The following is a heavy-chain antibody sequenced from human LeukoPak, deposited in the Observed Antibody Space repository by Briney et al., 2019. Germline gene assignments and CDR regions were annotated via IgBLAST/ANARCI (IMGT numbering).Heavy chain of an antibody. Sequence: GRSLRLSCAASGFTFDDYAMHWVRQAPGKGLEWVSAISGSGGSTYYADSVKGRFTISRDNSKNTLYLQMNSLRAEDAAVYYCAKGPYYDSSGYFDYWGQGTLVTVSS. D-gene: IGHD3-22*01. CDR2: ISGSGGST. CDR1: GFTFDDYA. J-gene: IGHJ4*02. CDR3: AKGPYYDSSGYFDY. V-gene: IGHV3-23*01.